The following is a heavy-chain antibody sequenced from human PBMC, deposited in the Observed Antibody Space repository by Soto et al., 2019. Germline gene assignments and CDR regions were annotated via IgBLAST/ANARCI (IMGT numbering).Heavy chain of an antibody. J-gene: IGHJ4*02. CDR3: ARGGRYYYDSSGYYDIYPFDY. CDR1: GVSISSYY. Sequence: ASETLSLTCTVSGVSISSYYWSWIRQPPGKGLEWIGYIYYSGSTNYNPSLKSRVTISVDTSKNQFSLKLSSVTAADTAVYYCARGGRYYYDSSGYYDIYPFDYWGQGTLVTVS. D-gene: IGHD3-22*01. CDR2: IYYSGST. V-gene: IGHV4-59*01.